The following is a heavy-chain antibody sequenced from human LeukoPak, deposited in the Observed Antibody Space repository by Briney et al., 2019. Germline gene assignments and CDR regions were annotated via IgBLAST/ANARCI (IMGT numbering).Heavy chain of an antibody. CDR2: ISYDGSNK. V-gene: IGHV3-30*03. CDR1: GFTFSSYG. Sequence: GGSLRLSCAASGFTFSSYGMHWVRQAPGKGLEWVAVISYDGSNKYYADSVKGRFTISRDNSKNTLYLQMNSLRAEDTAVYYCARGRLVTDYWGQGTLVTVSS. D-gene: IGHD3-9*01. CDR3: ARGRLVTDY. J-gene: IGHJ4*02.